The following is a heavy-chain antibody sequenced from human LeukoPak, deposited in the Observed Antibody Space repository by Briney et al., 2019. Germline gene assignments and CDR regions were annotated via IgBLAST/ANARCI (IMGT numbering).Heavy chain of an antibody. CDR1: GFTFSSYS. J-gene: IGHJ6*03. CDR3: ARRPTLTTEYYYYYMDV. D-gene: IGHD4-11*01. CDR2: ISSSSSYI. V-gene: IGHV3-21*01. Sequence: GGSLRLSCAASGFTFSSYSMNWVRQAPGKGLEWVSSISSSSSYIYYADSVKGRFTISRDNAKNSLYLQMNSLRAEDTAVYDCARRPTLTTEYYYYYMDVWGKGTTVTVSS.